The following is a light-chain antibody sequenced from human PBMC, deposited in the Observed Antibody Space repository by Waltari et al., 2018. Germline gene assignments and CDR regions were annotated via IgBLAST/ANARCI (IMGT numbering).Light chain of an antibody. CDR2: WAS. V-gene: IGKV4-1*01. Sequence: DIVMTQSPDSLAVSLGERANINCKSSPGLFYSSNSKNYLAWYQQKPGQSPKLLIYWASSRESGVPGLFSGSWSGTDFTLTISTLQAEDVAVYYCHQYYSLFTFGPGTKVDIK. CDR3: HQYYSLFT. J-gene: IGKJ3*01. CDR1: PGLFYSSNSKNY.